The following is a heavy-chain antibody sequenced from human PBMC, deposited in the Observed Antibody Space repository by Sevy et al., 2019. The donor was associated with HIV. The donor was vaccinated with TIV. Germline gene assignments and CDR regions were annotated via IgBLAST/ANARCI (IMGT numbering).Heavy chain of an antibody. Sequence: ASVKVSCKVSGYTLSQISMHWVRQAPGKGLEWMGRFDPEDGEIIYAQKFQGRVTVTEDTSTDTAYMELSRLRSEDTAVYYCATGREYYDENSGYFDYWGPGTLVTVSS. V-gene: IGHV1-24*01. CDR3: ATGREYYDENSGYFDY. CDR2: FDPEDGEI. CDR1: GYTLSQIS. D-gene: IGHD3-22*01. J-gene: IGHJ4*02.